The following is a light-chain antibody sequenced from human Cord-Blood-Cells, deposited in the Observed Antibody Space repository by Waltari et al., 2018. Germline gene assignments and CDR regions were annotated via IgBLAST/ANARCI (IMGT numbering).Light chain of an antibody. V-gene: IGKV1-5*03. CDR2: KAS. CDR1: QSISSW. CDR3: QQYNSYSWT. J-gene: IGKJ1*01. Sequence: DIQMTQSPSTLSASVGDRVTLTCRASQSISSWLAWYQQKPGKAPKLLIYKASSLESGVPSMFSGSGAGTEFTLTISSLQPDDFATYYCQQYNSYSWTFGQGTKVEIK.